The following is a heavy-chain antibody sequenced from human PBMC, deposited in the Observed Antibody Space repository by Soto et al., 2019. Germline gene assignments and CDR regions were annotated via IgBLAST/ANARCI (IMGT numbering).Heavy chain of an antibody. Sequence: GGSLRLSCAASGFTFSSYGMHWVRQAPGKGLEWVAVISYDGSNKYYADSVKGRFTISRDNSKNTLYLQMNSLRAEDTAVYYCAKEVLMAAAGYYYYYGMDVWGQGTTVTVSS. D-gene: IGHD6-13*01. V-gene: IGHV3-30*18. CDR1: GFTFSSYG. CDR2: ISYDGSNK. J-gene: IGHJ6*02. CDR3: AKEVLMAAAGYYYYYGMDV.